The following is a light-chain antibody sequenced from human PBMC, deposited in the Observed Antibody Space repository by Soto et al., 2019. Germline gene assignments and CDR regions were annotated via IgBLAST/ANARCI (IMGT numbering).Light chain of an antibody. CDR1: QGISSY. CDR2: AAS. Sequence: IPLTQSPSFMAASAGHRVTISCRASQGISSYLAWYQQKPGKAPKLLIYAASTLQSGVPSRFSGSGSGTEFTLTSSSLQPEDFATYYCQQLNSYPPRVTFGQGTKVEIK. CDR3: QQLNSYPPRVT. V-gene: IGKV1-9*01. J-gene: IGKJ1*01.